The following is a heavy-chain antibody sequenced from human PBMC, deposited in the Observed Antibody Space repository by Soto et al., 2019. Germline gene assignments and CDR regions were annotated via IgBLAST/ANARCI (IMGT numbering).Heavy chain of an antibody. D-gene: IGHD4-17*01. CDR2: INHSGST. CDR3: LRSLEASDNAKYYCVRHGNGTPYYFDY. J-gene: IGHJ4*02. CDR1: GGSFSGYY. V-gene: IGHV4-34*01. Sequence: SETLSLTCAVYGGSFSGYYWSWIRQPPGKGLEWIGEINHSGSTNYNPSLKSRVTISVDTSKNQFSLKLSSIDKSTSTAYLQLRSLEASDNAKYYCVRHGNGTPYYFDYWGQGILVTVSS.